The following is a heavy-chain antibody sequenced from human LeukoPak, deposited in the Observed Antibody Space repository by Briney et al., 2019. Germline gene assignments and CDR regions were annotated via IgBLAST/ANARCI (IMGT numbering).Heavy chain of an antibody. Sequence: GGSLRLSCAASGFTFSSYAMSWVRQAPGKGLEWVSAISGSGGSTYYADSVKGRFTISRDNSKNTLYLQMNSLRAEDTAVYYCAKDRAALRYFDWSLDYWGQGTLVTVSS. CDR2: ISGSGGST. J-gene: IGHJ4*02. CDR1: GFTFSSYA. D-gene: IGHD3-9*01. V-gene: IGHV3-23*01. CDR3: AKDRAALRYFDWSLDY.